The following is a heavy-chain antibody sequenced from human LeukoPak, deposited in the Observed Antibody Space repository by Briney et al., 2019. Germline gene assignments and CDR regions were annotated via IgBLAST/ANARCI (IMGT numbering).Heavy chain of an antibody. D-gene: IGHD6-13*01. CDR3: ARGVIAAGGNDFDY. J-gene: IGHJ4*02. CDR1: GYIFNSYA. CDR2: ITVHNGQI. Sequence: ASVKVSCKASGYIFNSYAISWVRQAPGQGLEWMGRITVHNGQINYAQRFQGRVSMTTDTSTSTAYMEVRSLRSADTAVYYCARGVIAAGGNDFDYWGQGTLVTVSS. V-gene: IGHV1-18*01.